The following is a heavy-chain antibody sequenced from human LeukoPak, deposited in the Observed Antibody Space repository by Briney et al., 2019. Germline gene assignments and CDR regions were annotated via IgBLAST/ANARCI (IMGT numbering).Heavy chain of an antibody. J-gene: IGHJ4*02. CDR3: ARAGYCSSTSCYAGYFDY. CDR1: GGSISSYY. V-gene: IGHV4-59*01. Sequence: KPSETLSLTCNVSGGSISSYYWSWIRQPPGKGLEWIGYIYYSGSTNYNPSLKSRVTISVDTSKNQFSLKLSSVTAADTAVYYCARAGYCSSTSCYAGYFDYWGQGTLVTVSS. D-gene: IGHD2-2*01. CDR2: IYYSGST.